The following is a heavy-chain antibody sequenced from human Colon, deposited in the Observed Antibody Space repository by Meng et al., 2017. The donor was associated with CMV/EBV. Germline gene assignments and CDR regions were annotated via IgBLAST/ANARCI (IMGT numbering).Heavy chain of an antibody. CDR3: ARANNHAMDV. V-gene: IGHV3-74*01. Sequence: GGSLRLSCSASGFNYRSYSMIWVRQGPGKGLVWVSRINSDGSSTTYADPVKGRFTFSRDNAKNTLYLQMNSLRAEDTAVYYCARANNHAMDVWGQGTTVTVSS. CDR1: GFNYRSYS. CDR2: INSDGSST. J-gene: IGHJ6*02. D-gene: IGHD1/OR15-1a*01.